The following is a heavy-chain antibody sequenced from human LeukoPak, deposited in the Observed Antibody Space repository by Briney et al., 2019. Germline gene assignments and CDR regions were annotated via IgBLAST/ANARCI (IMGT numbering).Heavy chain of an antibody. J-gene: IGHJ4*02. CDR1: GFTLSSYS. D-gene: IGHD2-21*02. CDR3: ARGCGGDCYPFRDF. Sequence: GGSLRLSCAASGFTLSSYSMSWVRQAPGKGLEWVSSISSSSSYISYADSVKGRFTISRDNAKNSLYLQMNSLGAEDTAVYYCARGCGGDCYPFRDFWGQGTLVTVSS. V-gene: IGHV3-21*01. CDR2: ISSSSSYI.